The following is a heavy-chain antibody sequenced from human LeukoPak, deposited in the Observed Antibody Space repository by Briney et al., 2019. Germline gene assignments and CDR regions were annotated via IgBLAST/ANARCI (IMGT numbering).Heavy chain of an antibody. CDR3: ARVGREFYYGSGSYYDY. V-gene: IGHV3-48*03. J-gene: IGHJ4*02. CDR1: GFTFSSYE. D-gene: IGHD3-10*01. Sequence: PGGSLRLSCAASGFTFSSYEVNWVRQAPGKGLEWVSYINRSGNIIYYADSVKGRFTISRDNAKNSLYLQMNSLRAEDTAVYYCARVGREFYYGSGSYYDYWGQGTLVTVSS. CDR2: INRSGNII.